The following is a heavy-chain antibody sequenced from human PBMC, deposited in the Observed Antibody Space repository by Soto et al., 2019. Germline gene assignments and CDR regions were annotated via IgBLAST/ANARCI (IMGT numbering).Heavy chain of an antibody. CDR1: GGSISRYY. D-gene: IGHD5-12*01. CDR2: IYYSGST. CDR3: ARPARQDTVAGDY. V-gene: IGHV4-59*08. J-gene: IGHJ4*02. Sequence: SETLSLTCTVSGGSISRYYWSWIRQPPGKGLEWIGYIYYSGSTNYNPSLKSRVTISVDTSKNQSSLKLSSVTAADTAVYYCARPARQDTVAGDYWGQGTLVTVSS.